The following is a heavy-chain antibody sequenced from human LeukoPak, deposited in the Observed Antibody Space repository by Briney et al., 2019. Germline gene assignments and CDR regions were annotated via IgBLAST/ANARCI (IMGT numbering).Heavy chain of an antibody. V-gene: IGHV3-23*01. CDR1: GFTFSSYA. CDR3: AKDLNRLRYYGSGFDY. J-gene: IGHJ4*02. Sequence: PGGSLGLSVAASGFTFSSYAMSWVRQAPGKGLEWVSAIRGSGGSTYYADSVKGRFTISRDNSKNTLYLQMNSLRAEDTAVYYCAKDLNRLRYYGSGFDYWGQGTLVTVSS. D-gene: IGHD3-10*01. CDR2: IRGSGGST.